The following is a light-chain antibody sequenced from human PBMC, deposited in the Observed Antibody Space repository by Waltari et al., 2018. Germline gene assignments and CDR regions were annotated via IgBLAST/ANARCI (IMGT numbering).Light chain of an antibody. Sequence: HSVLTQPPSASGTPGQRVTISCSGSSPNIGGNTVNWYPQPPGTAPKLLIHNNNQRPAGVPDRLSGSKSATSASLAISGLQSEDEADYYCAAWDDSLNGWVFGGGTKLTVL. J-gene: IGLJ3*02. CDR2: NNN. V-gene: IGLV1-44*01. CDR1: SPNIGGNT. CDR3: AAWDDSLNGWV.